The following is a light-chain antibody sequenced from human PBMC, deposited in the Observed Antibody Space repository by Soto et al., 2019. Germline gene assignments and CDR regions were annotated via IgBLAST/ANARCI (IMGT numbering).Light chain of an antibody. Sequence: DIVLTQSPDSLAVSLGERATINCKSSQSILYSPNNKNYLAWYQQKPGQPPKLLIYWASTRESGVPARFSGSGSGTDFTLTISSLQAEDVAVYYCQQYYDVHQNFGQGTKVEIK. CDR2: WAS. CDR1: QSILYSPNNKNY. J-gene: IGKJ1*01. CDR3: QQYYDVHQN. V-gene: IGKV4-1*01.